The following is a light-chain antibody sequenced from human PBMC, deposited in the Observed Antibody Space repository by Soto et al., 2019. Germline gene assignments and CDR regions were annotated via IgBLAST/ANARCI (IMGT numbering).Light chain of an antibody. V-gene: IGLV2-23*02. CDR2: EVD. CDR1: TSDVGTYNL. CDR3: CSHAGSRARGL. Sequence: QSALTQPASVSGSPGQSITISCTGTTSDVGTYNLVSWYQQHPGKAPKVVIYEVDKRPSGVSHRFSGSKSGNTASLTISGLQSEDEADYYCCSHAGSRARGLFGGGTKLTVL. J-gene: IGLJ2*01.